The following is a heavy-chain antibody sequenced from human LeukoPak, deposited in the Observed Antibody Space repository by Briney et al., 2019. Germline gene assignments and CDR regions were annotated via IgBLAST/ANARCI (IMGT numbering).Heavy chain of an antibody. J-gene: IGHJ4*02. CDR2: INPNSSGT. Sequence: ASVKVSCKASGYTFTGYYMQWVRQAPGQGLEWMGWINPNSSGTNYAQHFQGRVTMTRDTSISTAYMELSRLRSDDTAVYYCAKYYDSSGYDPSGVYWGQGTLVTVSS. CDR3: AKYYDSSGYDPSGVY. V-gene: IGHV1-2*02. CDR1: GYTFTGYY. D-gene: IGHD3-22*01.